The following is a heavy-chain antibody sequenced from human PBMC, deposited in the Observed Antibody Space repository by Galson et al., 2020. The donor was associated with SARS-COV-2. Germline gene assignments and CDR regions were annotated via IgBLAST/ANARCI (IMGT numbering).Heavy chain of an antibody. CDR1: GFTFSRYW. Sequence: GGSLRLSCAASGFTFSRYWMSWVRQAPGKGLEWVANINQDGSDQNYVDSVKGRFTISRDNAKNSLYLQMNSLRAEDTAVYSCARDLGLVTTCYCDYWGQGNLVTVSS. J-gene: IGHJ4*02. CDR2: INQDGSDQ. D-gene: IGHD4-17*01. CDR3: ARDLGLVTTCYCDY. V-gene: IGHV3-7*04.